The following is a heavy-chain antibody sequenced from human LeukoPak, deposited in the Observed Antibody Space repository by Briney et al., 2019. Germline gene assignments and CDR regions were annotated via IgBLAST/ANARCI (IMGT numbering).Heavy chain of an antibody. V-gene: IGHV1-69*13. Sequence: VASVKVSCKASGYTFTSYYMHWVRQAPGQGLEWMGGIIPIFGTANYAQKFQGRVTITADESTSTAYMELNSLRAEDTAVYYCAKGHLSSIAAAGTRTAAFDIWGQGTMVTVSS. CDR3: AKGHLSSIAAAGTRTAAFDI. CDR1: GYTFTSYY. D-gene: IGHD6-13*01. J-gene: IGHJ3*02. CDR2: IIPIFGTA.